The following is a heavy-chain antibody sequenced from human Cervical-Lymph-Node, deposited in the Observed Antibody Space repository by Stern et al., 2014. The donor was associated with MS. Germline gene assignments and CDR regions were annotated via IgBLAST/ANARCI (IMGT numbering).Heavy chain of an antibody. Sequence: EVQLVQSGGGLVQPGRSLRLSCAASGFTFDDYAMHWVRQAPGKGLEWVSGISWNSGSIGYADSVKGRFTISRDNAKNSLYLQMNSLRAEDTALYYCAKVGQQLNFDYWGQGTLVTVSS. J-gene: IGHJ4*02. V-gene: IGHV3-9*01. CDR2: ISWNSGSI. CDR3: AKVGQQLNFDY. CDR1: GFTFDDYA. D-gene: IGHD6-13*01.